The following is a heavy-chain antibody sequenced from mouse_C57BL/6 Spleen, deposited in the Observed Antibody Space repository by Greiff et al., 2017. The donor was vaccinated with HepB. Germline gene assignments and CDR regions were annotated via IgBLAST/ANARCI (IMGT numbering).Heavy chain of an antibody. J-gene: IGHJ2*01. V-gene: IGHV1-64*01. D-gene: IGHD1-1*01. CDR3: ARSPLYYGSSYGRDYFDY. Sequence: QVQLQQPGAELVKPGASVKLSCKASGYTFTSYWMHWVKQRPGQGLEWIGMIHPNSGSTNYNEKFKSKATLTVDKSSSTAYMQLRSLTSEDSAVYYCARSPLYYGSSYGRDYFDYWGHGTTLTVSS. CDR1: GYTFTSYW. CDR2: IHPNSGST.